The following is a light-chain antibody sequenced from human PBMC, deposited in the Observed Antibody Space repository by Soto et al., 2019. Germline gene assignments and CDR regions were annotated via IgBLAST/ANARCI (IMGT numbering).Light chain of an antibody. V-gene: IGKV1-39*01. CDR2: AAS. CDR3: QQSYSTRWT. J-gene: IGKJ1*01. CDR1: QSISSY. Sequence: DIQMTQSPSSLSASVGDRVTITCRASQSISSYLNWYQQKPEKAPKLLIYAASSLQSGVPSRFGGSGSGTDFTLTISSLQPEDFATYYCQQSYSTRWTFGQGTKVDIK.